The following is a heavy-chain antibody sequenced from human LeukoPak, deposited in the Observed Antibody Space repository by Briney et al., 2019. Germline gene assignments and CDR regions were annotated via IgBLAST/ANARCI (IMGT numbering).Heavy chain of an antibody. Sequence: GGSLRLSCAASGFTFSSYSMNWVRQAPGKGLEWVSYISSSSHTIYYADSVKGRFTVSRDNAKNSLYLQTNSLRDEDTAVYYCARVEQQPRAVCGMDVWGPGTTVTVSS. D-gene: IGHD6-13*01. CDR2: ISSSSHTI. J-gene: IGHJ6*02. CDR3: ARVEQQPRAVCGMDV. CDR1: GFTFSSYS. V-gene: IGHV3-48*02.